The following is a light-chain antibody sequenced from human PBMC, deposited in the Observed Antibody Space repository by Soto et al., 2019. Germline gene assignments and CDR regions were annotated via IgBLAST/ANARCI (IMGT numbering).Light chain of an antibody. CDR2: WAS. CDR3: QQYYSTPIT. J-gene: IGKJ4*01. Sequence: DIVMTQSPDSLAVSLGERVTINCKSSQSVLYSSNNKNYLAWYQQKLGQPPELLIFWASTRESGVPDRFSGSGSGTDFTLTISSLQAEDVAVYYCQQYYSTPITFGGGTKVDIK. V-gene: IGKV4-1*01. CDR1: QSVLYSSNNKNY.